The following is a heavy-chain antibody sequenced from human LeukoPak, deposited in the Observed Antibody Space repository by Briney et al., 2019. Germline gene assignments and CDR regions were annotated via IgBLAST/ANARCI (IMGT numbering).Heavy chain of an antibody. Sequence: GGSLRLSCAASGFTVSSNYMSWVRQAPGKGLEWVSVIYSGGSTYYADSVKGRFTTSRDNSKNTLYLQMNSLRAEDTAVYYCARDLLAYYYGSGYYYGMDVWGQGTTVTVSS. CDR1: GFTVSSNY. CDR3: ARDLLAYYYGSGYYYGMDV. J-gene: IGHJ6*02. CDR2: IYSGGST. V-gene: IGHV3-66*01. D-gene: IGHD3-10*01.